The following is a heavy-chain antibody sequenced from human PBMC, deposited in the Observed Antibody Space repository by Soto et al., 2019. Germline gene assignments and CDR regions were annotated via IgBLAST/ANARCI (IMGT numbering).Heavy chain of an antibody. V-gene: IGHV3-30-3*01. CDR1: GFTFSSYA. D-gene: IGHD6-13*01. Sequence: PGGSLRLSCAASGFTFSSYAMHWVRQAPGKGLEWVAVISYDGSNKYYADSVKGRFTISRDNSKNTLYLQMNSLRAEDTAVYYCARERSTAGYFDYWGQGTLVTSPQ. CDR2: ISYDGSNK. J-gene: IGHJ4*02. CDR3: ARERSTAGYFDY.